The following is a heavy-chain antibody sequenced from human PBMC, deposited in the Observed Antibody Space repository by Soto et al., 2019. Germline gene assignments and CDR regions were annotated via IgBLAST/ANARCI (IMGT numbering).Heavy chain of an antibody. CDR2: IYYSGST. V-gene: IGHV4-61*08. Sequence: PSETLSLTCTVSGGSISSGGYYWSWIRQPPGKGLEWIGYIYYSGSTNYNPSLKSRVTISVDTSKNQFSLKLDSVTAADTAVYFCARVSYDSRAYYHVAFDYWGQGALVTLSS. D-gene: IGHD3-22*01. J-gene: IGHJ4*02. CDR1: GGSISSGGYY. CDR3: ARVSYDSRAYYHVAFDY.